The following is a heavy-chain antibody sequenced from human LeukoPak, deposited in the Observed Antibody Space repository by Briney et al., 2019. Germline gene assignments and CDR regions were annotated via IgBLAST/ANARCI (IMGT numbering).Heavy chain of an antibody. CDR1: GGSISSGGYS. J-gene: IGHJ5*02. Sequence: SQTLSLTCAVSGGSISSGGYSWSWIRQPPGKGLEWIGYIYHSGSTYYNPSLKSRVTISVDRSKNQSSLKLSSVTAADTAVYYCARGPYGDYGFDPWGQGTLVTVSS. V-gene: IGHV4-30-2*01. CDR2: IYHSGST. CDR3: ARGPYGDYGFDP. D-gene: IGHD4-17*01.